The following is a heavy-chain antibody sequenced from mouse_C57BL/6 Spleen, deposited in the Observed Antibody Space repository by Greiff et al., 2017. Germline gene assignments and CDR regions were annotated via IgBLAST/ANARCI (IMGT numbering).Heavy chain of an antibody. J-gene: IGHJ2*01. CDR2: ISYDGSN. CDR1: GYSITSGYY. V-gene: IGHV3-6*01. Sequence: EVQLVESGPGLVKPSQSLSLTCSVTGYSITSGYYWNWIRQLPGNKLEWMGYISYDGSNNYNPSLKNRISITRDTTKNQFFLKLNSVTTEDTATYDCARERDCFEYWGQGTTLTVAS. CDR3: ARERDCFEY.